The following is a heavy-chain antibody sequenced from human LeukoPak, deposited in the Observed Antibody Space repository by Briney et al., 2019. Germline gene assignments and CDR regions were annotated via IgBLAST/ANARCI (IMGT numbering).Heavy chain of an antibody. CDR1: GGSITSRSYY. Sequence: PSETLSLTCTLSGGSITSRSYYWGWIRQPPGKGLEWIGDINYSGSTYYNASLRSRVTMSVDTSRSQFSLKLTSVTAADTAVYYCARRYSSGSYYFDYGGQGTLATVSP. CDR3: ARRYSSGSYYFDY. V-gene: IGHV4-39*01. D-gene: IGHD2-15*01. J-gene: IGHJ4*02. CDR2: INYSGST.